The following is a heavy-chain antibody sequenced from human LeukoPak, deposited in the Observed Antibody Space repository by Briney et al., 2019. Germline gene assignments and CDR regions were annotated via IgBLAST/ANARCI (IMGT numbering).Heavy chain of an antibody. D-gene: IGHD3-10*02. CDR3: AELGITMIGGV. J-gene: IGHJ6*04. CDR2: ISYHGRNE. CDR1: GFTFSSYG. Sequence: PGGSLRLSCAASGFTFSSYGMHWVRQAPGKGLEWVAVISYHGRNENYADSVKGRFTISRDNSKNTLDLQMNSLRAEDTAVYYCAELGITMIGGVWGKGTTVTISS. V-gene: IGHV3-30*18.